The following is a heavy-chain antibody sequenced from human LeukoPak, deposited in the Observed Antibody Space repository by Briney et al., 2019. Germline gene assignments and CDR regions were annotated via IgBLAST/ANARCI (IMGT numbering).Heavy chain of an antibody. Sequence: GASLRLSCAASGFTFSSYAMSWVRQAPGKGLEWVSAISGSGGSTYYADSVKGRFTISRDNSKNTLYLQMSSLRAEDTAVYYCAKHPFIAVAAGYYYYYGMDVWGQGTTVTVSS. CDR2: ISGSGGST. J-gene: IGHJ6*02. CDR3: AKHPFIAVAAGYYYYYGMDV. D-gene: IGHD6-19*01. V-gene: IGHV3-23*01. CDR1: GFTFSSYA.